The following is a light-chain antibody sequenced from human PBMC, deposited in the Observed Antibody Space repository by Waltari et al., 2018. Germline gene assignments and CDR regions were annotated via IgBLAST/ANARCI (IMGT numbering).Light chain of an antibody. CDR3: QESYSTLYT. CDR2: GAS. Sequence: DIQLTQSPSSLSASVGARVTITCRASHRIDPHLNWYQQKPGKAPQLLIYGASTLQSGVPSRFSGSGSGAEFTLTISSLQPEDIATFSCQESYSTLYTFGQGTKVEIK. CDR1: HRIDPH. J-gene: IGKJ2*01. V-gene: IGKV1-39*01.